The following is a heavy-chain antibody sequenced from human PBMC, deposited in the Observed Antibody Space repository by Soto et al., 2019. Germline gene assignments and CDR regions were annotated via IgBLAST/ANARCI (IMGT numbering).Heavy chain of an antibody. CDR2: IYTSGST. Sequence: SETLSLTCTVSGGSLSSYYWSWIRQPAGKGLEWIGRIYTSGSTDYNPSLKSRVTMSADTSKNQFSLQVSSVTAADTAVYYCARDTQRGYTYVFDYWGQGTLVTVSS. CDR3: ARDTQRGYTYVFDY. V-gene: IGHV4-4*07. CDR1: GGSLSSYY. D-gene: IGHD5-18*01. J-gene: IGHJ4*02.